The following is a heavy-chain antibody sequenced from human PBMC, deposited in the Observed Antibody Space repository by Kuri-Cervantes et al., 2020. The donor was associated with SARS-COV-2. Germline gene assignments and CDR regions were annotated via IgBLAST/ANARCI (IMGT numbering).Heavy chain of an antibody. CDR3: ARRFHQYQLPHWYFDL. D-gene: IGHD2-2*01. J-gene: IGHJ2*01. Sequence: LSLTCAASGFTFDDYGMSWVRQAPGKGLEWVSGINWNGGSTGYADSVKGRFTISRDNAKNSLYLQMNSLRAEDTAVYYCARRFHQYQLPHWYFDLWGRGTLVTVSS. CDR1: GFTFDDYG. CDR2: INWNGGST. V-gene: IGHV3-20*04.